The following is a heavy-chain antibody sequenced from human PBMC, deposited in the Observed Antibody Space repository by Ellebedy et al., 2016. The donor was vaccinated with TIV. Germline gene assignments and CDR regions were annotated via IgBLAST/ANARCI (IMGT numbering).Heavy chain of an antibody. V-gene: IGHV3-48*02. CDR3: AIVKWLETYGMDV. CDR2: ISSSSSTI. CDR1: GFTSGYYA. Sequence: GESLKISCTASGFTSGYYAMSWVRQAPGKGLEWVSYISSSSSTIYHADSVKGRFTISRDNAKNSLYLQMNSLRDEDTAVYYCAIVKWLETYGMDVWGQGTTVTVSS. D-gene: IGHD6-19*01. J-gene: IGHJ6*02.